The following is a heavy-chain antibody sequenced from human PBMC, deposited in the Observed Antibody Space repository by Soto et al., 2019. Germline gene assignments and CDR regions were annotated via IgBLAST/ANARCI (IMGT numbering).Heavy chain of an antibody. Sequence: SETLSLTCTVSGGSISSSSYYWGWIRQPPGKGLEWIGSIYYSGSTYYNPSLKSRVTISVDTSKNQFSLKLSSVTAADTAVYYCARHRPYSSEPDAFDIWGQGTMVTVSS. D-gene: IGHD6-19*01. CDR2: IYYSGST. CDR3: ARHRPYSSEPDAFDI. V-gene: IGHV4-39*01. CDR1: GGSISSSSYY. J-gene: IGHJ3*02.